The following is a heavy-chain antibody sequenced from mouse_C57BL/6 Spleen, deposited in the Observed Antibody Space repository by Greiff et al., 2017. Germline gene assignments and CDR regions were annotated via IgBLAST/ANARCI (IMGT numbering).Heavy chain of an antibody. V-gene: IGHV1-80*01. D-gene: IGHD2-4*01. CDR3: ARWHYDYGEDY. CDR2: IYPGDGDT. J-gene: IGHJ2*01. Sequence: QVQLKQSGAELVKPGASVKISCKASGYAFSSYWMNWVKQRPGKGLEWIGQIYPGDGDTNYNGKFKGKATLTADKSSSTAYMQLSSLTSEDSAVYFCARWHYDYGEDYWGQGTTLTVSS. CDR1: GYAFSSYW.